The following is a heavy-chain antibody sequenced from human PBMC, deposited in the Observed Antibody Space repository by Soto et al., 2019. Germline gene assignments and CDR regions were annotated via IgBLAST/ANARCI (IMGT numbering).Heavy chain of an antibody. V-gene: IGHV4-39*01. J-gene: IGHJ5*02. CDR1: GGSISSSTYY. Sequence: SSETLSLTCTVCGGSISSSTYYWDWIRQPPGKGLEWIGAMYYTGNKNYNPSLESRVTMSVDTSKNQFSLKLSSVTPTDTAVYYCARRSSSSLGSMFDPWGRGILVTVSS. D-gene: IGHD6-6*01. CDR2: MYYTGNK. CDR3: ARRSSSSLGSMFDP.